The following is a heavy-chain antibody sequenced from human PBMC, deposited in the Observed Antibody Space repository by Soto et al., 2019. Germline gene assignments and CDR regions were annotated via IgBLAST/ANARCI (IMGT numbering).Heavy chain of an antibody. J-gene: IGHJ4*02. Sequence: GGSLRLSCAASGFTFSNAWMSWVRQAPGKGLEWVGRIKSKTDGGTRDYAAPVKGRCTMSRDDSKNMLYLQMSSLKTEDTAVYYCTTDDPINKNWGQGTLVTVSS. CDR1: GFTFSNAW. V-gene: IGHV3-15*01. CDR2: IKSKTDGGTR. CDR3: TTDDPINKN.